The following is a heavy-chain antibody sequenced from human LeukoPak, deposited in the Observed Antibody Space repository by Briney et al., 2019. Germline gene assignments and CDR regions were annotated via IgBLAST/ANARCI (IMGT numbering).Heavy chain of an antibody. D-gene: IGHD3-22*01. CDR3: ASIPSNYYDSSGYLDY. CDR1: GGSFSGYY. CDR2: INHSGST. Sequence: SETLSLTCAVYGGSFSGYYWSWIRQPPGKGLEWIGEINHSGSTNYNPSLKSRVTISVDTSKNQFSLKLSSVTAADTAVYYCASIPSNYYDSSGYLDYWGQGTLVTVSS. V-gene: IGHV4-34*01. J-gene: IGHJ4*02.